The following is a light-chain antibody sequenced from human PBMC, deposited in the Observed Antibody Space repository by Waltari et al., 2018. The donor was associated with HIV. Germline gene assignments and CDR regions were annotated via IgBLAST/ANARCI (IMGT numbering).Light chain of an antibody. J-gene: IGLJ2*01. CDR2: QDN. CDR3: QAWDSGTGVV. CDR1: KLGHMY. V-gene: IGLV3-1*01. Sequence: SYELTQPPSVSVSPGQTASVTCSGDKLGHMYSWWYLQKPGQSPVLVIYQDNKRPSGSPERFSGSNSGNTATLTISGTQAMDEADYYCQAWDSGTGVVFGGGTKLTVL.